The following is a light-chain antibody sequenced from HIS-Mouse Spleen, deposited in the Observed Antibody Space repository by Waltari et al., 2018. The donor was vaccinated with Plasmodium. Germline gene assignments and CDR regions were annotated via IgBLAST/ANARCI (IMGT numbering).Light chain of an antibody. J-gene: IGLJ3*02. CDR2: EDI. Sequence: SYELTQPPSVSVSPGQTARITCSGDALPKKYAYWYQQKSGKAPVLVISEDIKRPSGIPGRFSGSSSWTMATLTISGAQVEDEADYYCYSTDSSGNHRVFGGGTKLTVL. CDR1: ALPKKY. CDR3: YSTDSSGNHRV. V-gene: IGLV3-10*01.